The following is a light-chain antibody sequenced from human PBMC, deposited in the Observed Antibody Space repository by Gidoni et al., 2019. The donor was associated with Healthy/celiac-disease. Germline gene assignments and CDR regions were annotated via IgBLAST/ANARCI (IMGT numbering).Light chain of an antibody. V-gene: IGKV3-20*01. CDR1: QSVSSSY. CDR3: QQYGSSPWT. CDR2: GAS. Sequence: EIVLTQSPGTLSLSPGERATLSCSASQSVSSSYLAWYQQKQGQAPRLLIYGASSRATGIPDRFRGSGCATDFTLPTSRLEPEDFAVSYCQQYGSSPWTFXXXTKVEIK. J-gene: IGKJ1*01.